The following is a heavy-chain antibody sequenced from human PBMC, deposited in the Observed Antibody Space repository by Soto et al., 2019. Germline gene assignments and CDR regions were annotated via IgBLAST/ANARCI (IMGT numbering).Heavy chain of an antibody. J-gene: IGHJ6*02. Sequence: ASVKVSCKASGYTFSTYAMHWVRQAPGQSLGWMGWINGGTGQSRYSQRFQDRVTITRDTSASTAYMELTSLTSEDTAVYYCARGKGMEENYYYYGMDIWGQGTTVTV. CDR2: INGGTGQS. CDR1: GYTFSTYA. CDR3: ARGKGMEENYYYYGMDI. V-gene: IGHV1-3*01. D-gene: IGHD1-1*01.